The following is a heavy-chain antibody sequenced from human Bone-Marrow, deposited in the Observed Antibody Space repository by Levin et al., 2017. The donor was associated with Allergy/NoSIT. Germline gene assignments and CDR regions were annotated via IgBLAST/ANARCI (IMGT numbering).Heavy chain of an antibody. CDR1: GDSVTRTSSY. D-gene: IGHD4-17*01. CDR2: IHYSGST. Sequence: SETLSLTCSVSGDSVTRTSSYWGWIRQPPGKGLEWIGSIHYSGSTYYNPSLKSRVTVSVDTSKNQFSLRLTSVTAADTAVYYCARLNYTDSLNFHAMDVWGHGTPVTVSS. J-gene: IGHJ6*02. V-gene: IGHV4-39*01. CDR3: ARLNYTDSLNFHAMDV.